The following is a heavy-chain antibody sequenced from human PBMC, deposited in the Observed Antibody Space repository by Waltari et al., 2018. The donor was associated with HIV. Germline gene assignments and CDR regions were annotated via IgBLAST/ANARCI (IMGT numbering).Heavy chain of an antibody. D-gene: IGHD3-10*01. CDR3: ARGVALVRGVKIRGHMDV. Sequence: VQLVQSGAEVKRPGASVRVSCTSSGYTFSAYAINWVRQAPGQGLEWMGWINNYDGQTNSAEKFQGRVTMTTDTSKSTAYMELRSLRSDDTAVYFCARGVALVRGVKIRGHMDVWGQGTTVTVSS. CDR2: INNYDGQT. V-gene: IGHV1-18*01. CDR1: GYTFSAYA. J-gene: IGHJ6*02.